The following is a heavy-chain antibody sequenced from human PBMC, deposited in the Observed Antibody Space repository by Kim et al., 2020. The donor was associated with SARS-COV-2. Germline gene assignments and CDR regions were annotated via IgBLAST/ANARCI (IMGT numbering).Heavy chain of an antibody. CDR1: GGSISSYY. J-gene: IGHJ4*02. Sequence: SETLSLTCTVSGGSISSYYWSWIRQPSGKGLEWIGYIYYSGSTNYNPSLKSRVTISVDTSKNQFSLKLSSVTAADTAVYYCAREGLGSFDYWGQGTLVTVSS. CDR2: IYYSGST. D-gene: IGHD7-27*01. V-gene: IGHV4-59*01. CDR3: AREGLGSFDY.